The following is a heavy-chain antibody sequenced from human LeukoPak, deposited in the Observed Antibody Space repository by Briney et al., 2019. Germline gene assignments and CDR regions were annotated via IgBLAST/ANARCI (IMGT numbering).Heavy chain of an antibody. Sequence: PGGSLRLSCAASGFVFMRYALTWVRQAPGKGLEWVSGVSAGGGRTYYSDPVKGRFTISRDNSKNTLYLQMTSLRAEDTAVYYCAKDRPYDYDDSTASLDCWGQGTLVTVSS. J-gene: IGHJ4*02. CDR2: VSAGGGRT. V-gene: IGHV3-23*01. D-gene: IGHD4-17*01. CDR3: AKDRPYDYDDSTASLDC. CDR1: GFVFMRYA.